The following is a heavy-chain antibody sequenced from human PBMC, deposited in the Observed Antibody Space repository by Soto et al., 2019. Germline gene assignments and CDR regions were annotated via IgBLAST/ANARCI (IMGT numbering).Heavy chain of an antibody. CDR1: GFTFSSYE. J-gene: IGHJ5*02. V-gene: IGHV3-48*03. CDR2: ISSSGSTI. CDR3: ARVPPRYSYGS. Sequence: GGSLRLSCAASGFTFSSYEMNWVRQAPGKGLEWVSYISSSGSTIYYADSVKGRFTISRDNAKNSLYLQMNSLRAGDTAVYYCARVPPRYSYGSWGQGTLVTVSS. D-gene: IGHD5-18*01.